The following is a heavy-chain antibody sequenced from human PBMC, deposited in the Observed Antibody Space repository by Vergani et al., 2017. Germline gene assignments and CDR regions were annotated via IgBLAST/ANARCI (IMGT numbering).Heavy chain of an antibody. J-gene: IGHJ6*03. V-gene: IGHV1-8*01. CDR2: MNPNSGNT. Sequence: QVQLVQSGAEVKKPGASVKVSCKASGYTFTSYDINWVRQATGQGLEWMGWMNPNSGNTGYAQKFQGRVTMTRNTSISTAYMELSSRRSEDTAVYYCARCRGSSTSCYYYYYYYMDVWGKETTVTVSS. D-gene: IGHD2-2*01. CDR3: ARCRGSSTSCYYYYYYYMDV. CDR1: GYTFTSYD.